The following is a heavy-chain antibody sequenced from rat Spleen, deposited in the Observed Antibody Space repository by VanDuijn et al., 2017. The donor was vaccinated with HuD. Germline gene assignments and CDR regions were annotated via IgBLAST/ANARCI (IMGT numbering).Heavy chain of an antibody. V-gene: IGHV5-29*01. CDR3: ASHGRYFEF. Sequence: EVQLVESGGGLVQPGRSLKLSCAASGFTFSNYDMAWVRQAPTKGLEWVAAISYDGSSTYYRDSVKGRFTISRDNAKSTLYLQLDSLRSEDTATYYCASHGRYFEFWGPGTMVTVSS. J-gene: IGHJ1*01. CDR1: GFTFSNYD. D-gene: IGHD4-1*01. CDR2: ISYDGSST.